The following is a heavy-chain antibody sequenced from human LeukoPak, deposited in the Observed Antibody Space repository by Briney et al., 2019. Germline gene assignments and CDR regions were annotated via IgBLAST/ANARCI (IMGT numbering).Heavy chain of an antibody. Sequence: GGSLRLSCAASGFTFSRYGMHWVRQAPGKGLEWVSYISSSGSTIYYADSVKGRFTISRDNAKNSLYLQMNSLRAEDTAVYYCARGGSSSQLFDYWGQGTLVTVSS. CDR1: GFTFSRYG. J-gene: IGHJ4*02. V-gene: IGHV3-48*04. D-gene: IGHD6-13*01. CDR2: ISSSGSTI. CDR3: ARGGSSSQLFDY.